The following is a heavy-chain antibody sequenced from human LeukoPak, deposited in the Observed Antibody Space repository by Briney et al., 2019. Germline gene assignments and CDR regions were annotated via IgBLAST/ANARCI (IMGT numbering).Heavy chain of an antibody. CDR3: ATLYSDYGDY. CDR2: ISSSSSTI. CDR1: GFTFSSYS. Sequence: PGGSLRLSCAASGFTFSSYSMNWVRQAPGKGLEWVSYISSSSSTIYYADSVRGRFTISRDNSRNTLYLQMNSLRAGDTAVYYCATLYSDYGDYWGQGALVTVSS. J-gene: IGHJ4*02. V-gene: IGHV3-48*01. D-gene: IGHD1-26*01.